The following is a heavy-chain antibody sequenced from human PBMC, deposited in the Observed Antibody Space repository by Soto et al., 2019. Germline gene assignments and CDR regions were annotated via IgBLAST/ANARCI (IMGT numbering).Heavy chain of an antibody. CDR1: GFTFSGSA. CDR2: IVVGSGKA. V-gene: IGHV1-58*01. CDR3: TVDTYGPDY. J-gene: IGHJ4*02. D-gene: IGHD2-8*01. Sequence: QVQLVQSGPEVRKPGDSVTVSCKTSGFTFSGSAVQWVRQIRGQGLEWIGWIVVGSGKAKYAPKFQQRVTISRDKSTNTAYLEVNCLRHGDTAIYYCTVDTYGPDYWGQGTLVTVSS.